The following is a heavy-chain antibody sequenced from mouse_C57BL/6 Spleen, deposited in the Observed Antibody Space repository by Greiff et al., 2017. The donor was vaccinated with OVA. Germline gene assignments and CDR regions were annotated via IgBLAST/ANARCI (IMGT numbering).Heavy chain of an antibody. CDR3: ARGTTVVARHWYFDV. D-gene: IGHD1-1*01. Sequence: VHVKQSGAELVKPGASVKLSCTASGFNIKDYYMHWVKQRTEQGLEWIGRIDPEDGETKYAPKFQGKATITADTSSNTAYLQLSSLTSEDTAVYYCARGTTVVARHWYFDVWGTGTTVTVSS. V-gene: IGHV14-2*01. CDR2: IDPEDGET. J-gene: IGHJ1*03. CDR1: GFNIKDYY.